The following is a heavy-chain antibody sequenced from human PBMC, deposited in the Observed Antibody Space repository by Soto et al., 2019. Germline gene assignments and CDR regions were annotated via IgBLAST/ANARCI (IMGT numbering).Heavy chain of an antibody. V-gene: IGHV4-59*01. D-gene: IGHD2-15*01. CDR3: ARAGAATLSDY. CDR2: MYYSGST. J-gene: IGHJ4*02. CDR1: GGSISNYD. Sequence: SETLSLTSTVSGGSISNYDWSWIRQPPGKGLEWIGYMYYSGSTNYNPSLKSRVTISVDTSKNQFSLKLRSVTAADTAVYYCARAGAATLSDYWGQGTLVTVSS.